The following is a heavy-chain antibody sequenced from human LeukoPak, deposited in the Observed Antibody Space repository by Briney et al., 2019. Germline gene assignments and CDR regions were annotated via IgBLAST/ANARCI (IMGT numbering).Heavy chain of an antibody. V-gene: IGHV4-59*01. D-gene: IGHD3-10*01. J-gene: IGHJ4*02. Sequence: PSETLSLTCTVSGGSINSYYWSWIRQPPGKGLGWIGYIYYSGSTNYNPSLKSRVSISVDTSKNQFSLKLSSVTAADTAVYYCARSYGSGSFYYFDYWGQGTLVTVSS. CDR2: IYYSGST. CDR1: GGSINSYY. CDR3: ARSYGSGSFYYFDY.